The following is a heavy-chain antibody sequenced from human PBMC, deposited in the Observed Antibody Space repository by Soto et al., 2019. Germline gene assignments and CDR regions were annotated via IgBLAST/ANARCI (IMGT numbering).Heavy chain of an antibody. D-gene: IGHD3-3*01. CDR2: MNPNSGNT. Sequence: ASVKVSCKASGYTFTSYDINWVRQATGQGLEWMGWMNPNSGNTGYAQKFQGRVTMTRNTSISTAYMGLSSLRSEDTAGYYCARGGDGVVIRNWFDPWGQGTLVTVSS. V-gene: IGHV1-8*01. CDR1: GYTFTSYD. CDR3: ARGGDGVVIRNWFDP. J-gene: IGHJ5*02.